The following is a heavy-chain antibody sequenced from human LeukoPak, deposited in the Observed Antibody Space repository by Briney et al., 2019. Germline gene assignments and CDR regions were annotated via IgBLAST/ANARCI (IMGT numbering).Heavy chain of an antibody. Sequence: RASVKVSCKASGYTFTSYGISWVRQAPGQGLEWMGWINPNSGGTNYAQKFQGRVTMTRDTSISTAYMELSRLRSDDTAVYYCACGGWYGGDYWGQGTLVTVSS. CDR3: ACGGWYGGDY. CDR2: INPNSGGT. CDR1: GYTFTSYG. V-gene: IGHV1-2*02. D-gene: IGHD6-19*01. J-gene: IGHJ4*02.